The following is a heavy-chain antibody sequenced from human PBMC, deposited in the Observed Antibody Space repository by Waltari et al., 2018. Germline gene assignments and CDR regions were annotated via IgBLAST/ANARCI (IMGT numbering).Heavy chain of an antibody. CDR3: ARELTDRITMVRGVTGESFDY. J-gene: IGHJ4*02. CDR2: IWYDGSNK. D-gene: IGHD3-10*01. V-gene: IGHV3-33*01. CDR1: GFTFSSYG. Sequence: QVQLVESGGGVVQPGRSLRLSCAASGFTFSSYGMHWVRQAPGKGLEWVAVIWYDGSNKYYADSVKGRFTISRDNSKNTLYLQMNSLRAEDTAVYYCARELTDRITMVRGVTGESFDYWGQGTLVTVSS.